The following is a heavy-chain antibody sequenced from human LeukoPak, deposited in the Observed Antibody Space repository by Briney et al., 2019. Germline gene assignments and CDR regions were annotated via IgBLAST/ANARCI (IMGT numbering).Heavy chain of an antibody. CDR2: ISAYNGNT. D-gene: IGHD2-15*01. V-gene: IGHV1-18*01. J-gene: IGHJ4*02. CDR3: ARGGLYCSGGSCYSSWYYFDY. CDR1: GYAFTSYG. Sequence: EASVKVSCKASGYAFTSYGISWVRQAPGQGLEWMGWISAYNGNTNYAQKLQGRVTMTTDTSTSTAYMELRSLRSDDTAVYYCARGGLYCSGGSCYSSWYYFDYWGQGTLVTVSS.